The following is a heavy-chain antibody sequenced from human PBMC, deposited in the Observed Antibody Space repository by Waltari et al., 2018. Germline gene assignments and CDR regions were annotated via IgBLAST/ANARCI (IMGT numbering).Heavy chain of an antibody. CDR1: GFTFSSYS. J-gene: IGHJ4*02. CDR2: ISSSSSYI. D-gene: IGHD2-15*01. Sequence: EVQLVESGGGLVKPGGSLRLSCAASGFTFSSYSMNWVRQAPGKGLEWVSSISSSSSYIYYEDSVKSRCTISRDNAKNSLNLQMNSLRAEDTAVYYCARDRYCSGGSCTDYWGQGTLVTVSS. CDR3: ARDRYCSGGSCTDY. V-gene: IGHV3-21*01.